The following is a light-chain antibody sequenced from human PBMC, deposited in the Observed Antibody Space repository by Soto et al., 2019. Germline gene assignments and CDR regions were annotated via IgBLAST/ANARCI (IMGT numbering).Light chain of an antibody. CDR3: SSYTSSSFYV. J-gene: IGLJ1*01. Sequence: QSALTQPASVSGSPGQSITISCTGTSSDVGGYHYVSWYQQHPGKAPKLMIYDVSNRPSGVSNPFAGSKSGNTASLTISGLQAEDEADYYCSSYTSSSFYVFGTGTKLTVL. V-gene: IGLV2-14*01. CDR2: DVS. CDR1: SSDVGGYHY.